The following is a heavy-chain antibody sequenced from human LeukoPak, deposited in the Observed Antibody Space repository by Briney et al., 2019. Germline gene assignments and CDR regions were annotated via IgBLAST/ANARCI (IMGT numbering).Heavy chain of an antibody. CDR3: AREATIGGATMI. CDR2: ISTSGNT. CDR1: GGSITSYY. J-gene: IGHJ4*02. V-gene: IGHV4-4*07. Sequence: SETLSLTCTVSGGSITSYYWSWIRQPAGKGLGWIGHISTSGNTNYNPSLKSRVTMSIDTSKNQFSLKLNSVTAADTAVYYCAREATIGGATMIWGQGTLVIVSS. D-gene: IGHD1-26*01.